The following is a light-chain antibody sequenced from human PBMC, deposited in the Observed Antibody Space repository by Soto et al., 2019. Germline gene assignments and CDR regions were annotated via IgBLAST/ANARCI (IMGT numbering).Light chain of an antibody. J-gene: IGLJ2*01. CDR1: SSNIGAGSD. V-gene: IGLV1-40*01. Sequence: QSVLTQPPSVSGAPGQRVTIPCSGTSSNIGAGSDVHWYQQLPGTAPRLLIYGNINRPSGVPARFSGSKSGTSASLAITGLQADDESYYYCQSYDSGLSALVLFGAGTQLTVL. CDR2: GNI. CDR3: QSYDSGLSALVL.